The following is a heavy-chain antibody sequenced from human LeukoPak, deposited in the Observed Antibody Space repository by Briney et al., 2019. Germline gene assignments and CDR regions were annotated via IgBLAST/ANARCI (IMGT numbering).Heavy chain of an antibody. CDR2: IYTSGST. CDR3: ARDQLSIFGVVLAAMDV. CDR1: SGSISSGSHY. J-gene: IGHJ6*02. Sequence: SQTLSPTCTVSSGSISSGSHYWSWIRQPAGTGLEWIGRIYTSGSTNYNPSLKSRVTISVDTSKNQFSLKLSSVTAADTAVYYCARDQLSIFGVVLAAMDVWGQGTTVTVSS. V-gene: IGHV4-61*02. D-gene: IGHD3-3*01.